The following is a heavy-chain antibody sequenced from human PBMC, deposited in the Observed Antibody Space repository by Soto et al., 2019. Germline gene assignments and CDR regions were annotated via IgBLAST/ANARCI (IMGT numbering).Heavy chain of an antibody. J-gene: IGHJ4*02. CDR3: AHGYYDYIWGSYRLYYFDY. V-gene: IGHV2-5*02. Sequence: QITLKESGPTLVKPTQTLTLTCTFSGFSLSTSGVGVGWIRQPPGKALEWLALIYWDDDKRYSPSLKSRLTITKDTSKNRVVLTMTNMDPVDTATYYCAHGYYDYIWGSYRLYYFDYWGQGTLVTVSS. CDR1: GFSLSTSGVG. CDR2: IYWDDDK. D-gene: IGHD3-16*02.